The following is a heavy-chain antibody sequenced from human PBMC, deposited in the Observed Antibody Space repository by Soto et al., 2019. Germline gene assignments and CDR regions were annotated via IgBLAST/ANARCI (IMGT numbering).Heavy chain of an antibody. J-gene: IGHJ4*02. CDR3: ARDSSGWYGEAQLDY. D-gene: IGHD6-19*01. V-gene: IGHV3-74*01. CDR2: INSDGSST. CDR1: GFTFSSYW. Sequence: GGSLRLSCAASGFTFSSYWMHWVRQAPGKGLVWVSRINSDGSSTSYADSVKGRFTISRDNAKNTLYLQMNSLRAEDTAVYYCARDSSGWYGEAQLDYWGQGTLVTVSS.